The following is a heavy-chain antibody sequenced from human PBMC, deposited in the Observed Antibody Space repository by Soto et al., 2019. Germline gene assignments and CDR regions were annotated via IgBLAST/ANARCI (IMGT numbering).Heavy chain of an antibody. Sequence: ASVKVSCKASGYTFTSYGISWVRQAPGQGLEWMGWISAYSGNTNYAQKLQGRVTMTTDTSTSTDYMELRSLRSDDTAVYYCARDPYDSSGSNWFDPWGQGTLVTVSS. CDR1: GYTFTSYG. D-gene: IGHD3-22*01. V-gene: IGHV1-18*04. CDR3: ARDPYDSSGSNWFDP. CDR2: ISAYSGNT. J-gene: IGHJ5*02.